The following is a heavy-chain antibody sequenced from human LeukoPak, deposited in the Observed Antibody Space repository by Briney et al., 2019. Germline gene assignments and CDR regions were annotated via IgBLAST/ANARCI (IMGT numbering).Heavy chain of an antibody. J-gene: IGHJ4*02. D-gene: IGHD3-22*01. CDR1: GGTFTSYG. CDR3: ATLYYYDSSGYDTFDY. V-gene: IGHV1-18*01. Sequence: GASVKVSCKASGGTFTSYGISWVRQAPGQGLEWMGWISAYNGNTNYAQKLQGRVTMTTDTSTSTAYMELRSLRSDDTAVYYCATLYYYDSSGYDTFDYWGQGTLVTVSS. CDR2: ISAYNGNT.